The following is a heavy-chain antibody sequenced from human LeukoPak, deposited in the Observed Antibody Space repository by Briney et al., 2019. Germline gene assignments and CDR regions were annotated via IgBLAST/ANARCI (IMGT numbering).Heavy chain of an antibody. CDR3: ARAVGATHFDY. J-gene: IGHJ4*02. CDR1: GFTFSSYW. D-gene: IGHD1-26*01. V-gene: IGHV3-74*01. Sequence: GGSLRLSCAASGFTFSSYWMHWVRQAPGKGLLWVSRINGDGSITSTADSVKGRFTISRDNDKNSLCLQMNSLRAEDTAVYYCARAVGATHFDYWGQGILVTVSS. CDR2: INGDGSIT.